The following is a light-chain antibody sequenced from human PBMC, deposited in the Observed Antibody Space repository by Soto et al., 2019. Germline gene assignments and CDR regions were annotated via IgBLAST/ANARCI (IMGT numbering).Light chain of an antibody. CDR2: KVS. Sequence: DVVMTQSPLSLPVTLGQPASISCRSSQSLVHSDGNTYLSWFQQRPGQSPRRLIYKVSKRDSGVPERFSGSGSGTDFTLKISRVEAEDVGIYYCMQGTHSYTFGQGTRLDIK. J-gene: IGKJ2*01. V-gene: IGKV2-30*02. CDR1: QSLVHSDGNTY. CDR3: MQGTHSYT.